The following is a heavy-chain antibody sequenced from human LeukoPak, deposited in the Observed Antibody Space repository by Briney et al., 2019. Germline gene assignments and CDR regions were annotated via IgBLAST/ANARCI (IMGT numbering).Heavy chain of an antibody. CDR2: ISYDGSNK. D-gene: IGHD6-13*01. CDR1: RFTFSSYA. J-gene: IGHJ4*02. Sequence: PGGSLRLSCAASRFTFSSYAMHRVRQAPGKGLEWVAVISYDGSNKYYADSVKGRFTISRDNSKNTLYLQMNSLRDEDTAVYYCAGSSSCFDYWGQGTLVTVSS. CDR3: AGSSSCFDY. V-gene: IGHV3-30*04.